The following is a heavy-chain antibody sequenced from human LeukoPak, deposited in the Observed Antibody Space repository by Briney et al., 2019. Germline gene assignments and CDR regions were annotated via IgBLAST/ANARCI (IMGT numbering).Heavy chain of an antibody. CDR2: IYYSGST. Sequence: SETLSLTCTVSGGSISSGDYYWSWIRQPPGKGLEWIGYIYYSGSTYYNPSLKSRVTISVDTSKNQFSLKLSSVTAADTAVYYCARGDFWSLGYFDYWGQGTLVTVSS. D-gene: IGHD3-3*01. J-gene: IGHJ4*02. CDR3: ARGDFWSLGYFDY. CDR1: GGSISSGDYY. V-gene: IGHV4-30-4*08.